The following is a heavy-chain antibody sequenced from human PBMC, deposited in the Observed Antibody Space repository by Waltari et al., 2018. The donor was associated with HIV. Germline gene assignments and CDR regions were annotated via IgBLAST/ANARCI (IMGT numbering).Heavy chain of an antibody. D-gene: IGHD7-27*01. CDR3: ARDINGGWGY. CDR1: GFTFSNYT. V-gene: IGHV3-48*01. CDR2: ISRSSSSI. Sequence: EVQLVESGGGLVQPGGSLRLSCAASGFTFSNYTMNWVRQDPGKGLEWVSHISRSSSSIFYADSVKGRFTISRDNAKNSLYLQMNSLRVEDTAVYYCARDINGGWGYWGQGTLVTVAS. J-gene: IGHJ4*02.